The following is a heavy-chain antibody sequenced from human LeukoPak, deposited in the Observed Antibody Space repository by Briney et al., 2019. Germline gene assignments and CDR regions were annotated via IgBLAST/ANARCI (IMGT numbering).Heavy chain of an antibody. CDR3: AKRLSYYYDSSGSTSAFDI. CDR2: ISGSGGST. CDR1: GFTFSSYA. V-gene: IGHV3-23*01. Sequence: PGGSLRLSCAASGFTFSSYAMSWVRQAPGKGLEWVSAISGSGGSTYYADSVKGRFTISRDNSKNTLYLQMNSLRAEDTAVYYCAKRLSYYYDSSGSTSAFDIWGQGTMVTVSS. D-gene: IGHD3-22*01. J-gene: IGHJ3*02.